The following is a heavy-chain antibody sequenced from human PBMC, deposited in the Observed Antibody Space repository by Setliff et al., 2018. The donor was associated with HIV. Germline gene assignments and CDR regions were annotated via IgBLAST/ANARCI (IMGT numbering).Heavy chain of an antibody. J-gene: IGHJ4*02. V-gene: IGHV4-39*01. CDR3: ARHRDGGTYPLDY. CDR1: GDSISSTTFY. D-gene: IGHD1-26*01. CDR2: INYSGTT. Sequence: SETLSLTCTVSGDSISSTTFYWVWIRQPPGKGLEWIGIINYSGTTYYNPSLKSRVTISVATSKNQFSLSLTSVTAADTAVYYCARHRDGGTYPLDYWGQGTLVTVSS.